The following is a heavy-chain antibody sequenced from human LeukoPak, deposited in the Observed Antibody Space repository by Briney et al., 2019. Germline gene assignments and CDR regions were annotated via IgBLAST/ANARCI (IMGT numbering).Heavy chain of an antibody. CDR2: IYYSGST. J-gene: IGHJ3*02. CDR3: ASYDSSLHGAFDI. V-gene: IGHV4-59*01. Sequence: SETLSLTCTVPGGSISSYYWSWIRQPPGKGLEWIGYIYYSGSTNYNPSLKSRVTISVDTSKNQFSLKVNSMTAADTAVYYCASYDSSLHGAFDIWGQGTMVTVSS. D-gene: IGHD3-22*01. CDR1: GGSISSYY.